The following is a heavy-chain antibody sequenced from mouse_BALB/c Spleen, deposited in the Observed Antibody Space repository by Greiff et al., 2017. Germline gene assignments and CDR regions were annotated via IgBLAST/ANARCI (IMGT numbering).Heavy chain of an antibody. V-gene: IGHV1S127*01. CDR1: GYTFTSYW. D-gene: IGHD1-1*01. CDR2: IDPSDSYT. J-gene: IGHJ4*01. Sequence: QVQLKQPGAELVKPGASVKMSCKASGYTFTSYWMHWVKQRPGQGLEWIGVIDPSDSYTSYNQKFKGKATLTVDTSSSTAYMQLSSLTSEDSAVYYCTRSYYGSSYEAMDYWGQGTSVTVSS. CDR3: TRSYYGSSYEAMDY.